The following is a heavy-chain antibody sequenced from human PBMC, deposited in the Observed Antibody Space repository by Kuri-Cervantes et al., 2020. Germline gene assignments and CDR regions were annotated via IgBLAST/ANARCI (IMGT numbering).Heavy chain of an antibody. CDR1: GFTFDDYA. J-gene: IGHJ5*02. V-gene: IGHV3-33*06. CDR2: IWHDGGKT. Sequence: GGSLRLSCAASGFTFDDYAMHWVRQAPGKGLQWAAVIWHDGGKTYYADSVKGRFTISRDNSKNTLYLQLSSLRAEDTAVYFCAKDSMIQLFPVSLMTWGQGTLVTVSS. CDR3: AKDSMIQLFPVSLMT. D-gene: IGHD5-18*01.